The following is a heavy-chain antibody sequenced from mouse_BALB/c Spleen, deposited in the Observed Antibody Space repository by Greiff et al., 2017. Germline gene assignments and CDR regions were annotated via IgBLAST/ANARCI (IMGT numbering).Heavy chain of an antibody. J-gene: IGHJ4*01. Sequence: EVQLQESGGDLVKPGGSLKLSCAASGFTFSSYGMSWVRQTPDKRLEWVATISSGGSYTYYPDSVKGRFTISRDNAKNTLYLQMSSLKSEDTAMYYCARHKSGDAMDYWGQGTSVTVSS. CDR2: ISSGGSYT. V-gene: IGHV5-6*01. CDR3: ARHKSGDAMDY. CDR1: GFTFSSYG.